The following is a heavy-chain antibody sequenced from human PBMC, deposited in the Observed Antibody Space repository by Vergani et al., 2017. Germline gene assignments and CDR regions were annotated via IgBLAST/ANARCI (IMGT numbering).Heavy chain of an antibody. J-gene: IGHJ4*02. CDR3: AKLLGGGDY. CDR2: ISSSSSYR. CDR1: GFTFSSYS. Sequence: EVQLVESGGGLVKPGGSLRLSCAASGFTFSSYSMNWVRQAPGQGLEWVSSISSSSSYRYYADSVKGRFTISRDNAKNSLYLQMNSLGAEDTAVYYCAKLLGGGDYWGQGTLVTVSS. V-gene: IGHV3-21*01. D-gene: IGHD1-26*01.